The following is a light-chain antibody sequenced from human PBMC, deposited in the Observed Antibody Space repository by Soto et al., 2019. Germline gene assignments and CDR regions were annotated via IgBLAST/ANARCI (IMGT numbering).Light chain of an antibody. J-gene: IGLJ1*01. Sequence: QSVLTQPPSASGSPGQSVTLSCTGTSSDVGGYNYVSWYQQHPGKAPKLMIYEVSKRPSGVPDRFSGSKSGNTASLTVSGLQAEDEADYYCSSYAGSNTNYVFGTGTKATVL. V-gene: IGLV2-8*01. CDR1: SSDVGGYNY. CDR3: SSYAGSNTNYV. CDR2: EVS.